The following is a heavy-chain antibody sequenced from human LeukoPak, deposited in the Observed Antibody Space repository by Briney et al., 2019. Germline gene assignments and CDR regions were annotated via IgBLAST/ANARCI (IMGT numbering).Heavy chain of an antibody. J-gene: IGHJ1*01. D-gene: IGHD3-22*01. CDR1: GFTFSSYS. Sequence: GGSLRLSCAASGFTFSSYSMNWVRQAPGKELEWVSSISSSSSYIYYADSVKGRFTISRDNAKNSLYLQMNSLRAEDTAVYYCARNYYDSSGYYQYFQHWGQGTLVTVSS. CDR3: ARNYYDSSGYYQYFQH. CDR2: ISSSSSYI. V-gene: IGHV3-21*01.